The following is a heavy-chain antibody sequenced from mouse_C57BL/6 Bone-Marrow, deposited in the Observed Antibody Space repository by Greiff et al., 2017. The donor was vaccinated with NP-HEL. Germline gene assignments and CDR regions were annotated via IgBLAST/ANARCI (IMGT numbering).Heavy chain of an antibody. Sequence: EVQGVESGGGLVKPGGSLKLSCAASGFTFSSYAMSWVRQTPEKRLEWVATISDGGSYTYYPDNVKGRFTISRDNAKNNRYLQMSQLKSEDTAMYYCARALWLRGAYYYAMDYWGQGTSVTVSS. CDR2: ISDGGSYT. CDR3: ARALWLRGAYYYAMDY. V-gene: IGHV5-4*01. D-gene: IGHD2-2*01. CDR1: GFTFSSYA. J-gene: IGHJ4*01.